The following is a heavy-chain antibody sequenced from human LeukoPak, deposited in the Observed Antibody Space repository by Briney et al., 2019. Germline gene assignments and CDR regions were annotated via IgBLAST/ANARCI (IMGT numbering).Heavy chain of an antibody. Sequence: SETLSLTCAVSGVSVSDYYWSWIRQSPEKGLEWIGEVSPAGYTTYNPSLRSRVTLSEDPSENQLSLNVTSVTAADTALYYCARIRCGRGQARCYNHWAQGSLVTVSS. J-gene: IGHJ5*02. CDR3: ARIRCGRGQARCYNH. V-gene: IGHV4-34*01. D-gene: IGHD2-21*01. CDR2: VSPAGYT. CDR1: GVSVSDYY.